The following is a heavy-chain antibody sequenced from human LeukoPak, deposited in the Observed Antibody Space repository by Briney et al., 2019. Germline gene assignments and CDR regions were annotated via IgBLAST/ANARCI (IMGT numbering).Heavy chain of an antibody. J-gene: IGHJ6*03. CDR1: GFSFSTYS. V-gene: IGHV3-21*01. CDR3: ARDFPYSGSYYVESLYYMDV. CDR2: ISSSSSYI. Sequence: GGSLRLSCAASGFSFSTYSMNWVRQAPGKGLEWVSSISSSSSYIYYADSVKGRFTISRDNAKNSLYLQMNSLRAEDTAVYYCARDFPYSGSYYVESLYYMDVWGKGTTVTISS. D-gene: IGHD1-26*01.